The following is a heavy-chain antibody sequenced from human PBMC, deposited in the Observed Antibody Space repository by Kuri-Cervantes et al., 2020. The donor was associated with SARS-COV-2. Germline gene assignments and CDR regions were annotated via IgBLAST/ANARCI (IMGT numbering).Heavy chain of an antibody. CDR3: ARELWFGELSPNWFDP. CDR2: INPNSGGT. CDR1: GYTFTGYY. J-gene: IGHJ5*02. V-gene: IGHV1-2*02. Sequence: ASVKVSCKASGYTFTGYYMHWVRQAPGQGLEWMGWINPNSGGTNYAQKLQGRVTMTTDTSTSTAYMELRSLRSDDTAVYYCARELWFGELSPNWFDPWGQGTLVTVSS. D-gene: IGHD3-10*01.